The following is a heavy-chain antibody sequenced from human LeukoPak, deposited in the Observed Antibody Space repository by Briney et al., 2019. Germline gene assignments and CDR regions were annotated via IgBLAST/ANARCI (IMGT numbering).Heavy chain of an antibody. CDR3: GRCCDGGRSCVY. J-gene: IGHJ4*02. CDR1: GFTFSSYW. CDR2: IKQDGSEK. D-gene: IGHD4-23*01. Sequence: GGSLRLSCAASGFTFSSYWMSWVRQAPGKGLERVANIKQDGSEKYYVDSVKGRFTISRDNAKNSLYLQMNSLRAEDTAVYYGGRCCDGGRSCVYWGQGTLVTVSS. V-gene: IGHV3-7*01.